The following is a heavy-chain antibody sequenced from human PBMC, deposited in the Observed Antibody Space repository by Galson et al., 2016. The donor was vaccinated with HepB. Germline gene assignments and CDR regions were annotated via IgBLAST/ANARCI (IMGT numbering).Heavy chain of an antibody. CDR3: AARRTGYGTDF. CDR1: GFSFSSNS. Sequence: SLRLSCAASGFSFSSNSIHWVRQAPGKGLVWVSRVSIDGSNTGYADFAKGRFTISRDNAKNTVYLDMTGLRADDTAMYYCAARRTGYGTDFWGQGTTVIVSS. V-gene: IGHV3-74*01. CDR2: VSIDGSNT. D-gene: IGHD1-14*01. J-gene: IGHJ6*02.